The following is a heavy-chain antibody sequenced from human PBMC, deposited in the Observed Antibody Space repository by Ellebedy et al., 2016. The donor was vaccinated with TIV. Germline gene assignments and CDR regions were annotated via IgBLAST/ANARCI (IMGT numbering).Heavy chain of an antibody. V-gene: IGHV1-69*13. D-gene: IGHD3-22*01. CDR1: GGTFNNYA. Sequence: ASVKVSCKTSGGTFNNYAISWVRQAPGQGLEWMGGIIPIFATANYAQKFQGRVTITADESTSTAYMELSSLRSEDTAMYYCARGPYYYDNFGLSENPWGFDYWGQGTLVTVSS. J-gene: IGHJ4*02. CDR3: ARGPYYYDNFGLSENPWGFDY. CDR2: IIPIFATA.